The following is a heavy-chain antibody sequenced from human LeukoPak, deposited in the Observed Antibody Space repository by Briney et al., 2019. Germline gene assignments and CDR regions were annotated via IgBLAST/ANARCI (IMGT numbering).Heavy chain of an antibody. J-gene: IGHJ5*02. Sequence: ASVKVSCKASGYTFTSYDINWVRQATGQGLEWMGWMNPNSGNTGYAQRFQGRVTITRNTSISTAYMELSSLRSEDTAVYYCARGRSGSYYLDNWFDPWGQGTLVTVSS. CDR2: MNPNSGNT. V-gene: IGHV1-8*03. D-gene: IGHD1-26*01. CDR3: ARGRSGSYYLDNWFDP. CDR1: GYTFTSYD.